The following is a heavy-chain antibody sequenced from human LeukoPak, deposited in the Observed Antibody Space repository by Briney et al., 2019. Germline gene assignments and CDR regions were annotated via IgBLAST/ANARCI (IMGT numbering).Heavy chain of an antibody. Sequence: SETLSLTCAVYGGSSSNYYWSWIRQSPGKGQEWIGEINQSGSTKYTPSLKSRVTISGDTSKNQFSLRLNSVTAADTAAYFCARAYRAHQTFHSYHHFDYWGQGTLVTVSS. V-gene: IGHV4-34*01. J-gene: IGHJ4*02. D-gene: IGHD5-18*01. CDR1: GGSSSNYY. CDR2: INQSGST. CDR3: ARAYRAHQTFHSYHHFDY.